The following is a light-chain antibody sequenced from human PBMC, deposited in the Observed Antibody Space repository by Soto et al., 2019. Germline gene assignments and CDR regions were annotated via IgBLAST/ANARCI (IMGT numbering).Light chain of an antibody. CDR3: QQYQYFSYS. V-gene: IGKV1-5*03. CDR1: QSIDSW. Sequence: DIQMTQSPSTLSASVGDRVTITCRASQSIDSWLAWYQQKPGRAPKVLIYQASTLESGVPSRFSGSGSGTQYTLTISSLQPDDFATYYCQQYQYFSYSFSQGTNLEIK. J-gene: IGKJ2*03. CDR2: QAS.